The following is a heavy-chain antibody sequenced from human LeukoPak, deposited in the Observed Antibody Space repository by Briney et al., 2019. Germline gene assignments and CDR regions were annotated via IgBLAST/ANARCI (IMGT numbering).Heavy chain of an antibody. V-gene: IGHV3-23*01. CDR2: ISGSGGST. Sequence: GGSLRLSCAASGFTFSSYAMSWVRQAPGKGLEWVSAISGSGGSTYYADSVKGRFTISRDNSKNPLYLQMNSLRAEDTAVYYCARHDSRSRFDPWGQGTLVTVSS. J-gene: IGHJ5*02. CDR1: GFTFSSYA. CDR3: ARHDSRSRFDP. D-gene: IGHD3-22*01.